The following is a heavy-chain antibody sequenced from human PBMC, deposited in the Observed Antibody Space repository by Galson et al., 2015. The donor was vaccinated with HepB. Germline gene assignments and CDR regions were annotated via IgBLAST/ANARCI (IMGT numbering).Heavy chain of an antibody. CDR2: ISWNCGST. Sequence: SLRLSCEASGFTFDDYAMHWVRQAPGKGLEWVSGISWNCGSTGYADSVKGRFTISRDNAKNSLYLQMNSLRAEDTALYYCAKVGGSSTSCPDYYYYYYMDVWGKGTTVTVSS. D-gene: IGHD2-2*01. V-gene: IGHV3-9*01. J-gene: IGHJ6*03. CDR1: GFTFDDYA. CDR3: AKVGGSSTSCPDYYYYYYMDV.